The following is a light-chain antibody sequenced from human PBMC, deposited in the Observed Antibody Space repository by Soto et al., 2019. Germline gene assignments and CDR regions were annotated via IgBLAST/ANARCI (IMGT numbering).Light chain of an antibody. J-gene: IGLJ2*01. V-gene: IGLV1-47*01. CDR3: ATWDDTMTGPRI. Sequence: QSVLTQPPSMSATPGQRVTIYCAGDSSTIGSNFVYWYQQLPGTAPRLLIYRNSLRPSGVPGRFSGSKSGTSASLAISGLHSEDEADYYCATWDDTMTGPRIFGGGTKLTVL. CDR2: RNS. CDR1: SSTIGSNF.